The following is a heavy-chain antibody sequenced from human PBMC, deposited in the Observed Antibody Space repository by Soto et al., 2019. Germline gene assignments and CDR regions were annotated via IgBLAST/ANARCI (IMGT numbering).Heavy chain of an antibody. CDR3: ARDLGILAFDI. J-gene: IGHJ3*02. Sequence: EVQVVESGGGLVQPGGSLRLSCAASGFTVSSNHMSWVRQAPGKGLEWVSVFYSGGSTYYADSVKGRFTISRDNSKHTLFLQMNSLRAEYTAVYYCARDLGILAFDIWGQGTMVTVSS. D-gene: IGHD7-27*01. V-gene: IGHV3-66*01. CDR2: FYSGGST. CDR1: GFTVSSNH.